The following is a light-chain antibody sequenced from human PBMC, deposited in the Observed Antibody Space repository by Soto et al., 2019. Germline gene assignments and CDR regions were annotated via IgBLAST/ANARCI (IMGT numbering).Light chain of an antibody. CDR1: QAISSY. CDR3: QQLNSFPIT. J-gene: IGKJ5*01. Sequence: DIQLTQVPSFMSSSAGDRVSITCWASQAISSYLAWYQQKPGRAPKLLIYAASTLQSGVPSRFSGSGSGTEFTLTITSLQPEDFATYYCQQLNSFPITFGQGTRLEIK. CDR2: AAS. V-gene: IGKV1-9*01.